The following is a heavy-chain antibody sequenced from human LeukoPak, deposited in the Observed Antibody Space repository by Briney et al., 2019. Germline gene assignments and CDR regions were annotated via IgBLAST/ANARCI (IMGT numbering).Heavy chain of an antibody. D-gene: IGHD3-22*01. CDR3: ARDYYDSSGYYLKYNWFDP. V-gene: IGHV1-69*05. J-gene: IGHJ5*02. CDR2: IIPIFGTA. Sequence: ASVKVSCKASGGTFSSYAISWVRQAPGQGLEWMGGIIPIFGTANYAQKFRGRVTITTDESTSTAYMELSSLRSEDTAVYYCARDYYDSSGYYLKYNWFDPWGQGTLVTVSS. CDR1: GGTFSSYA.